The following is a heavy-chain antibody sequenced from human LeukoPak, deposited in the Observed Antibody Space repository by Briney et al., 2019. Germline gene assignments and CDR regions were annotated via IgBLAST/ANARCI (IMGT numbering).Heavy chain of an antibody. J-gene: IGHJ4*02. CDR3: AKAHYYDSSGLV. CDR2: IRYDGSNK. Sequence: GGSLRLSCAASGFTFSSYGMHWVRQAPGKGLEWVAFIRYDGSNKYYADSVKGRFTISRDNSKNTLYLQMSSLRAEDTAVYYCAKAHYYDSSGLVWGQGTLVTVSS. D-gene: IGHD3-22*01. V-gene: IGHV3-30*02. CDR1: GFTFSSYG.